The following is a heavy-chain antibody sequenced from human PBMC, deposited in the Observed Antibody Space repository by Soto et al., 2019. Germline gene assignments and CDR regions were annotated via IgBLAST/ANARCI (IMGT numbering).Heavy chain of an antibody. J-gene: IGHJ4*02. V-gene: IGHV4-39*02. CDR1: GGSISSSSYY. D-gene: IGHD2-8*02. CDR2: IYYSGST. CDR3: ARDKITGLFDQ. Sequence: PSETLSLTCTVSGGSISSSSYYWGWIRQPPGKGLEWIGSIYYSGSTYYNPSLKSRVTISVDTSKNQFSLKLTSVTAADTAAYYCARDKITGLFDQWGQGSLVTVSS.